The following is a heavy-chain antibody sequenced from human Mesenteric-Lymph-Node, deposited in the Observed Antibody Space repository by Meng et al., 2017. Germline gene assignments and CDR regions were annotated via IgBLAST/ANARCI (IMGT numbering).Heavy chain of an antibody. CDR1: GFTFSSYA. CDR3: ARDPTKWELLLGCYFDY. Sequence: GESLKISCAASGFTFSSYAMHWVRQAPGKGLEWVAVISYDGSNKYYADSVKGRFTISRDNSKNTLYLQMNSLRAEDTAVYYCARDPTKWELLLGCYFDYWGQGTLVTVSS. CDR2: ISYDGSNK. D-gene: IGHD1-26*01. J-gene: IGHJ4*02. V-gene: IGHV3-30*04.